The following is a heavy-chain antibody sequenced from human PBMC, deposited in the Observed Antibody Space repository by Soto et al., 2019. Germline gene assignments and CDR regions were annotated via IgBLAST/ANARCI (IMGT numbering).Heavy chain of an antibody. V-gene: IGHV3-21*01. J-gene: IGHJ6*03. CDR3: ARVRAVASTYYYYMDV. CDR2: ISSSSSYI. D-gene: IGHD6-19*01. Sequence: PGGSLSLSCAASGFTFSSYSMNWVRQAPGKGLEWVSSISSSSSYIYYADSVKGRFTISRDNAKNSLYLQMNSLRAEDTAVYYCARVRAVASTYYYYMDVWGKGTTVTVSS. CDR1: GFTFSSYS.